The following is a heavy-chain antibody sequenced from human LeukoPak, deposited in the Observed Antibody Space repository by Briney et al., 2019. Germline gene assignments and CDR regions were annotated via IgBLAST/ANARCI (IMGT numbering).Heavy chain of an antibody. V-gene: IGHV3-11*01. D-gene: IGHD6-13*01. J-gene: IGHJ3*02. Sequence: PGGSLRLSCAASGFTFSDYYMSWIRQAPGKGLEWVSYISSSGSTIYYADSVKGRFAISRDNAKNSLYLQMNSLRAEDTALYYCAKVKWKYSSNWFAFDIWGQGTMVTASS. CDR1: GFTFSDYY. CDR2: ISSSGSTI. CDR3: AKVKWKYSSNWFAFDI.